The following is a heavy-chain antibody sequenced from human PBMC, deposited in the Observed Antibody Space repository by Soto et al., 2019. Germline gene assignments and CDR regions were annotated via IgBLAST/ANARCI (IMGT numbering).Heavy chain of an antibody. D-gene: IGHD2-15*01. Sequence: SQTLSLTCAISGDSVSSNSAAWNWIRQSPSRGLEWLGRTYYRSKWYNDYAVSVKSRITINPDTSKNQFSLQLNSVTPEDTAVYYCARDQAGYCSGGSCRYYYYGMDVWGQGTTVTVSS. CDR3: ARDQAGYCSGGSCRYYYYGMDV. J-gene: IGHJ6*02. CDR1: GDSVSSNSAA. V-gene: IGHV6-1*01. CDR2: TYYRSKWYN.